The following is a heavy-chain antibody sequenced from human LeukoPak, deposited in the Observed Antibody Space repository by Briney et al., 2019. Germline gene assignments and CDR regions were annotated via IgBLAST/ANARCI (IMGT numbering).Heavy chain of an antibody. Sequence: GGSLRLSCAASGFTVITNGMTWVRQAPGKGLEWVSVIYSDGSTKYADSVKARFTIARDNSKNTVYLQMNSLRVEDTAVYYCARATLDNWGQGTLVTVSS. CDR3: ARATLDN. V-gene: IGHV3-53*01. CDR1: GFTVITNG. CDR2: IYSDGST. J-gene: IGHJ4*02.